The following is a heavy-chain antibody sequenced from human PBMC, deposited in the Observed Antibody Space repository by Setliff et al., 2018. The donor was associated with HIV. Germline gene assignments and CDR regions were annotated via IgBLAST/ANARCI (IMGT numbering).Heavy chain of an antibody. CDR2: IYYSGST. CDR1: GGPISSAGGYF. Sequence: PSETLSLTCTVSGGPISSAGGYFYSWIRQHPGKGLEWIGYIYYSGSTYYNPSLKSRCSRSMDTSKNQFSLRVTSVNAADTAVYYCARGGRKALADYWGQGALVTVSS. V-gene: IGHV4-31*03. J-gene: IGHJ4*02. D-gene: IGHD3-16*01. CDR3: ARGGRKALADY.